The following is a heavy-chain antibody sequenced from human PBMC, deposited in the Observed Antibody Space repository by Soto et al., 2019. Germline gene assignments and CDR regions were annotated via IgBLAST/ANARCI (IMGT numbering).Heavy chain of an antibody. D-gene: IGHD3-9*01. CDR3: AIDCHYVILTGSVTRSMDV. V-gene: IGHV4-4*02. Sequence: QVQLQESGPGLVKTSGTLSLTCAVSGGSISSSNWWSWVRQPPGKGLEWIGEIYHSGSTNYNPSLGSRVTRSVGKSKNQLSLKLIFVTAACKAVYYCAIDCHYVILTGSVTRSMDVWGQGTTVTVSS. CDR2: IYHSGST. CDR1: GGSISSSNW. J-gene: IGHJ6*02.